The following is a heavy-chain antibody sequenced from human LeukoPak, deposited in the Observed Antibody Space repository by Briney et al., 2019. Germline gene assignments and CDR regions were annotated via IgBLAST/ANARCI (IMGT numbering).Heavy chain of an antibody. CDR2: TYYRSEWHN. Sequence: SQTLSLTCASSGDSVSSNSAAWNWIRQSPSRGLEWLGSTYYRSEWHNYYAVSVKSRIIIRHDTSKNQYSLPLKSVPPEDTAVYYCARDLAGFGGYSSGMVDYWGQGALVTVSS. D-gene: IGHD5-18*01. J-gene: IGHJ4*02. CDR3: ARDLAGFGGYSSGMVDY. CDR1: GDSVSSNSAA. V-gene: IGHV6-1*01.